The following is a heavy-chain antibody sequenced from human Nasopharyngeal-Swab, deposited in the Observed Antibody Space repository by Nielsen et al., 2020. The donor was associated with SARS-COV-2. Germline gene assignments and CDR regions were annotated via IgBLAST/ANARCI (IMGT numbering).Heavy chain of an antibody. CDR2: IPYDGSNK. Sequence: WIRQPPGKGLEWVAVIPYDGSNKYYADSVKGRFTISRDNSKNTLYLQMNSLRAEDTAVYYCARARPVWGAVVVPAAISAHWGQGTLVTVSS. CDR3: ARARPVWGAVVVPAAISAH. D-gene: IGHD2-2*01. V-gene: IGHV3-30-3*01. J-gene: IGHJ4*02.